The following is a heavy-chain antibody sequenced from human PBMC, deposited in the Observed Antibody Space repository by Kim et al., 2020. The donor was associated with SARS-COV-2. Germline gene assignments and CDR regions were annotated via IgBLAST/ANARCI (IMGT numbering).Heavy chain of an antibody. Sequence: GGSLRLSCAGSGFTFSNHAMTWVRPAPWKGPEWVSTIRGSGDNTYYTDSVRGRFTIPRDNYQNTQYLQMNSLRAEDTAGYYCAKGPAPSSSYHMDVWGKGTTVTVSS. CDR1: GFTFSNHA. CDR2: IRGSGDNT. V-gene: IGHV3-23*01. D-gene: IGHD6-6*01. CDR3: AKGPAPSSSYHMDV. J-gene: IGHJ6*03.